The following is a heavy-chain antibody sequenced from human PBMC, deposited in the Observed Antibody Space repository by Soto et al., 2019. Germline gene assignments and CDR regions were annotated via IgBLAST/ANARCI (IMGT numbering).Heavy chain of an antibody. J-gene: IGHJ6*04. Sequence: PSETLSLTCSVYVGSFSDYYWSWIRQPPGKGLEWIGEINHSGSTNYNPSLKSRVTISVHTSKNQFSLKLSSVTAADTAVYYCARARKGSGSDYYYHYGMDVWGKGTTVTVSS. CDR3: ARARKGSGSDYYYHYGMDV. V-gene: IGHV4-34*01. D-gene: IGHD3-3*01. CDR2: INHSGST. CDR1: VGSFSDYY.